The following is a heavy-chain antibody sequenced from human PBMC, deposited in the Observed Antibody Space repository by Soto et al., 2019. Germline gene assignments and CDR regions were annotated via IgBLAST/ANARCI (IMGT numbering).Heavy chain of an antibody. J-gene: IGHJ4*02. V-gene: IGHV3-23*01. CDR1: GFTFSRHG. CDR3: AKGMGGWGTQFYFDY. CDR2: LTSSGGTT. Sequence: EVQLLESGGGLVQPGGSLRLSCAASGFTFSRHGMSWVRQAPGKGLEWVSALTSSGGTTYYADSVKGRFTISRDNSKNTLYLQMSSLIVEDTAVYYCAKGMGGWGTQFYFDYWGQGALVTVSS. D-gene: IGHD3-16*01.